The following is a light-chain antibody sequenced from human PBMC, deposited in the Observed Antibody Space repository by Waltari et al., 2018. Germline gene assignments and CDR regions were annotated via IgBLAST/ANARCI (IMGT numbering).Light chain of an antibody. Sequence: QSVLTQPPSVSGAPGQRVTISCTGSSSNTGAGYDVNWYQQLPGTAPKLLIYGNTNRFPGVPDRFSGSKSGASASLAISGLQAEDEAEYYCQAYDRSLSGSVFGGGTKLTVL. CDR3: QAYDRSLSGSV. V-gene: IGLV1-40*01. J-gene: IGLJ2*01. CDR1: SSNTGAGYD. CDR2: GNT.